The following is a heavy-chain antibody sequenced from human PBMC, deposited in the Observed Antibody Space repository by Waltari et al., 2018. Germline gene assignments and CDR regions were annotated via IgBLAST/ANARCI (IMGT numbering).Heavy chain of an antibody. D-gene: IGHD6-13*01. CDR1: GFTLRGYE. V-gene: IGHV3-48*03. J-gene: IGHJ4*02. Sequence: EVHLVESGGGLVQPGGSLSLSCASSGFTLRGYEMIWVRQAPGKGLEWISYISSTGDTIYYADSVKGRFTISRDNAKNTLYLQMKRLRADDTALYYCARGIAADGGGGYWGQGILVTVSS. CDR2: ISSTGDTI. CDR3: ARGIAADGGGGY.